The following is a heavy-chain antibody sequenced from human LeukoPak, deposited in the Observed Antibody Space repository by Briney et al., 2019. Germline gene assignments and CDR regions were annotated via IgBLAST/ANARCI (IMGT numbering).Heavy chain of an antibody. CDR1: GDSISSGDYY. CDR2: ISSSGST. V-gene: IGHV4-61*02. D-gene: IGHD3-22*01. CDR3: ARGPYSYDSSGAFDI. Sequence: SETLSPTCTVSGDSISSGDYYWSWIRQPAGKGLEWIGRISSSGSTNYNPPLKSRVTISVDTSKNQFSLKLSSVTAADTAVYFCARGPYSYDSSGAFDIWGQGTMVTVSS. J-gene: IGHJ3*02.